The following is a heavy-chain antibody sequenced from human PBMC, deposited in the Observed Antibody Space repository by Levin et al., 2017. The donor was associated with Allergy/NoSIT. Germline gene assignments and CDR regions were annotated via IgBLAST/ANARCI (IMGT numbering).Heavy chain of an antibody. J-gene: IGHJ4*02. CDR1: GFTFSSYG. CDR2: TSYDGRNK. Sequence: GGSLRLSCAASGFTFSSYGMHWVRQAPGKGLEWVAITSYDGRNKYNADPVKGRFTISRDNSRNTLYLQMNSLRADDTAVYYCVPQLELPVSWGQGTLVTVSS. CDR3: VPQLELPVS. D-gene: IGHD1-7*01. V-gene: IGHV3-30*03.